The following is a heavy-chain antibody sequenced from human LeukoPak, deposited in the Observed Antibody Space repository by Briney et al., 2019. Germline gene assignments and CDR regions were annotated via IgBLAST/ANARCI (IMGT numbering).Heavy chain of an antibody. CDR2: ISYDGSKK. CDR1: GFTFSSYG. J-gene: IGHJ3*02. Sequence: GGSLRLSCAASGFTFSSYGMSWVRQAPGKGLEWVTVISYDGSKKYYADSVKGRFTISRDNSRNTLYLQMSSLRAEDTAVYFCARDGPWIQLWGRAFDIWGQGTMVTVSS. CDR3: ARDGPWIQLWGRAFDI. V-gene: IGHV3-30*03. D-gene: IGHD5-18*01.